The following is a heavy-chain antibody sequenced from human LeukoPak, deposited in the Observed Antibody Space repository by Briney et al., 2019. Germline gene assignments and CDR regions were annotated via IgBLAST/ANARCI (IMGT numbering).Heavy chain of an antibody. CDR3: AGDQGGSAHRHAFDI. D-gene: IGHD1-26*01. CDR2: MYHTGSS. V-gene: IGHV4-61*08. J-gene: IGHJ3*02. Sequence: IPSETLSLTCTVSGGSVDTIDYYWGWIRQPPGKGLEWIGYMYHTGSSIYSPSLKSRLTISVDTSKNQFTLNLSSMTAADTAVYYCAGDQGGSAHRHAFDIWGQGTLVTVSS. CDR1: GGSVDTIDYY.